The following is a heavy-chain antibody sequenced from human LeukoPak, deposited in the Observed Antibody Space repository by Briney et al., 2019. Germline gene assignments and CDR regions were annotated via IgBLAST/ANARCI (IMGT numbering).Heavy chain of an antibody. CDR2: INQDGTKR. Sequence: GGSLRLSCAASAFTFSGYWMNWVRQAPGKGLEWVANINQDGTKRNYLDSVRSRFTISRDNAENSVYLQMNRLRAEDTAVYYCARDGDYDYIWGSYRFEDWGQGILVTVSS. CDR1: AFTFSGYW. J-gene: IGHJ4*02. V-gene: IGHV3-7*03. D-gene: IGHD3-16*02. CDR3: ARDGDYDYIWGSYRFED.